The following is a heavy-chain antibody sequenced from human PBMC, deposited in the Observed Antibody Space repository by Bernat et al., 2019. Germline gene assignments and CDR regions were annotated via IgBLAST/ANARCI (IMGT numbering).Heavy chain of an antibody. V-gene: IGHV3-9*01. CDR1: GFTFDDYA. CDR2: ISWNSGSI. CDR3: AKVLFPPRYVDKAMVPDAFDI. J-gene: IGHJ3*02. D-gene: IGHD5-18*01. Sequence: EVQLVESGGGLVQPGRSLRLSCAASGFTFDDYAMHWVRQAPGKGLEWVSGISWNSGSIGYADSVKGRFTISRDNAKNSLYLQMNSLRAEDTALYYCAKVLFPPRYVDKAMVPDAFDIWGQGTMVTVSS.